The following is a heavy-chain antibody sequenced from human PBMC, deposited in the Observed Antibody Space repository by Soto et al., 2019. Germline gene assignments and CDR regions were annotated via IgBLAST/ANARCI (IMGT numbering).Heavy chain of an antibody. J-gene: IGHJ6*02. Sequence: GGSLRLSCAASGFTFSSYSMNWVRQAPGKGLEWVSYISSSSSTIYYADSVKGRFTISRENAKNSLYLQMNSLRDEDTAVYYCARDPYWGIAAAGYYYYYYGMDVWGQGTTVTVSS. CDR2: ISSSSSTI. CDR1: GFTFSSYS. CDR3: ARDPYWGIAAAGYYYYYYGMDV. D-gene: IGHD6-13*01. V-gene: IGHV3-48*02.